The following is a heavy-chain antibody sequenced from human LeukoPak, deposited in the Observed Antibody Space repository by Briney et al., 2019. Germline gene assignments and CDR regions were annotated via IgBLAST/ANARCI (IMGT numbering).Heavy chain of an antibody. CDR2: INHSGSS. Sequence: GSLRLSCAASGFTFSSYSMNWVRQSPGKGLEWIGEINHSGSSTYNPSLKSRVIISVDTSKNQFSLRLTSVTAADTAVYYCAAALVVAGLTDWGQGTQVTVSS. D-gene: IGHD6-19*01. J-gene: IGHJ4*02. CDR1: GFTFSSYS. CDR3: AAALVVAGLTD. V-gene: IGHV4-34*08.